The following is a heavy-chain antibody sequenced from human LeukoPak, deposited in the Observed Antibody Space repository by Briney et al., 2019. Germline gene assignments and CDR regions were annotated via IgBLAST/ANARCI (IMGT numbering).Heavy chain of an antibody. D-gene: IGHD6-19*01. CDR2: INPSGGST. J-gene: IGHJ5*02. CDR1: GYTFTSYY. V-gene: IGHV1-46*01. Sequence: ASVKVSCKASGYTFTSYYMHWVRQAPGQGLEWMGIINPSGGSTIYAQKFQGRVTMTEDTSTDTAYMELSSLRSEDTAVYYCATGGYSSGWYVTWFDPWGQGTLVTVSS. CDR3: ATGGYSSGWYVTWFDP.